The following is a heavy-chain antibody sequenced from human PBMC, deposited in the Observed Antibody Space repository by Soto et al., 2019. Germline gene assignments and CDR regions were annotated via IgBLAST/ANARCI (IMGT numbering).Heavy chain of an antibody. V-gene: IGHV4-30-2*01. Sequence: KPSETLSLTCAVSGGSISSGGYSWSWIRQPPGKGLEWIGYIYHSGSTYYNPSLKSRVTISVDRSKNQFSLKLSSVTAADTAVYYCAREWGINNWFDPWGQGTLVTVSS. J-gene: IGHJ5*02. CDR1: GGSISSGGYS. D-gene: IGHD3-10*01. CDR2: IYHSGST. CDR3: AREWGINNWFDP.